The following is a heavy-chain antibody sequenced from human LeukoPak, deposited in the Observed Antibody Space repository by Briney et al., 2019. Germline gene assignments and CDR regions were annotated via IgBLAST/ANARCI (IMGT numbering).Heavy chain of an antibody. D-gene: IGHD4-17*01. J-gene: IGHJ5*02. Sequence: PSETLSLTCTVSGGSISSGGYYWSWIRQHPGKGLEWIGYIYYSGSTYHNPSLKSRVTISVDTSKNQFSLKLSSVTAADTAVYYCARSAVTTSIGFDPWGQGTLVTVSS. V-gene: IGHV4-31*03. CDR2: IYYSGST. CDR3: ARSAVTTSIGFDP. CDR1: GGSISSGGYY.